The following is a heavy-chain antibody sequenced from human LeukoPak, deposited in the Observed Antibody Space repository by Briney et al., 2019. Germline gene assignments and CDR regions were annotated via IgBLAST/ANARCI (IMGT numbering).Heavy chain of an antibody. J-gene: IGHJ4*02. V-gene: IGHV4-30-4*01. CDR1: GGSISSGDYY. CDR2: IYYSGSA. Sequence: SETLSLTCTISGGSISSGDYYWSWIRQPPGKGLEWIGYIYYSGSAYYNPSLKSRVTVSVDTSKNQFSLKLSSVTAADTAVYYCASSGYSGKFDYWGQGTLVTVSS. CDR3: ASSGYSGKFDY. D-gene: IGHD5-12*01.